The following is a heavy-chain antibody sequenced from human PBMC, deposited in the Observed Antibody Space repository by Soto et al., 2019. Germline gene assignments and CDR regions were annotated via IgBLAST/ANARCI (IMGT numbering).Heavy chain of an antibody. CDR3: ARHPPPGYYYDSSGYYGYFQH. Sequence: GSLRLSCAASGFTFWTYAMSWVRQAPGKGLEWVSVISGTGGGTSYADSVKGRFTISRDNSKNTLYLQMNSLGVEDTAVYYCARHPPPGYYYDSSGYYGYFQHWGQGTPVTVSS. J-gene: IGHJ1*01. D-gene: IGHD3-22*01. V-gene: IGHV3-23*01. CDR1: GFTFWTYA. CDR2: ISGTGGGT.